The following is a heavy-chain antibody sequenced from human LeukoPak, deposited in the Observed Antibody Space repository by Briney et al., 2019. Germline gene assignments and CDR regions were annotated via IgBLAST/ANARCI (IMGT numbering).Heavy chain of an antibody. CDR2: ISSSSSTI. D-gene: IGHD6-13*01. CDR1: GFTFSSYS. J-gene: IGHJ4*02. CDR3: ASAGYSSSWYTPEIDY. Sequence: PGGSLRLSCAASGFTFSSYSVNWVRQAPGKGLEWVSYISSSSSTIYYADSVKGRFTISRDNAKNSLYLQMNSLRAEDTAVYYCASAGYSSSWYTPEIDYWGQGTLVTVSS. V-gene: IGHV3-48*01.